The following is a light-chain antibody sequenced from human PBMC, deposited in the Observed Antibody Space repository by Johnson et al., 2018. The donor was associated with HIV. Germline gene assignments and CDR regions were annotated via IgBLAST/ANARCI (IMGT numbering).Light chain of an antibody. CDR2: DNN. J-gene: IGLJ1*01. V-gene: IGLV1-51*01. CDR3: GTWDSSLSAFV. CDR1: SSNIENNF. Sequence: QSVLTQSPSVSAAPGQKVTISCSGSSSNIENNFVSWYQQFPGTAPKLLIYDNNKRPSEIPDRFSGSKSGTSATLVFTGLRTGDEADYYCGTWDSSLSAFVFGAGTTVIVL.